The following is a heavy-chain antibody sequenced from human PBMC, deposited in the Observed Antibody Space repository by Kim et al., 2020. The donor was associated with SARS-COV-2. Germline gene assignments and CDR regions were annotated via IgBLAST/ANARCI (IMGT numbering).Heavy chain of an antibody. CDR2: ISSSGSTI. V-gene: IGHV3-48*03. D-gene: IGHD1-1*01. J-gene: IGHJ4*02. CDR1: GFTFSSYE. CDR3: ARDGEMNDLGY. Sequence: GGSLRLSCAASGFTFSSYEMNWVRQAPGKGLEWVSYISSSGSTIYYADSVKGRFTISRDNAKNSLYLQMNSLRAEDTAVYYCARDGEMNDLGYWGQGTLVTVSS.